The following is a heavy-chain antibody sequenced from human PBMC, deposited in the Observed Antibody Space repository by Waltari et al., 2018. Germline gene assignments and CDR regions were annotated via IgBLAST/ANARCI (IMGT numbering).Heavy chain of an antibody. Sequence: QLQLQESGPGLVKPSETLSLTCTVSGDSISSGSYYWGWIRQPPGKGLEWIGTIYYSGSTYYTPSLKSRLTMSVDTSRNQFSLRLSSVTAADTAVYYCGSLTYRGDYRGLGFDCWGQGTLVTVSS. CDR3: GSLTYRGDYRGLGFDC. D-gene: IGHD4-17*01. CDR2: IYYSGST. J-gene: IGHJ4*02. CDR1: GDSISSGSYY. V-gene: IGHV4-39*01.